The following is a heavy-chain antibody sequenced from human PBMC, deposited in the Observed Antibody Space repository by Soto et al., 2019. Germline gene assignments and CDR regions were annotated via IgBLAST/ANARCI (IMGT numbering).Heavy chain of an antibody. CDR1: DECISSGGHY. D-gene: IGHD6-13*01. V-gene: IGHV4-39*01. J-gene: IGHJ5*02. Sequence: PSQTRSLTRTVCDECISSGGHYWGWIRQPPGKGLEWIGSIYYSGSTYYNPSLQSRVTISVDTSKNQFSLKLSSVTAADRVVYYWAGSTSWFYPRAQGTLLTVSS. CDR3: AGSTSWFYP. CDR2: IYYSGST.